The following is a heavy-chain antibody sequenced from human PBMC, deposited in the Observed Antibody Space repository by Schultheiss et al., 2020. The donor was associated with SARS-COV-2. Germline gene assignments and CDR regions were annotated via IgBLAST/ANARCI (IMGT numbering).Heavy chain of an antibody. D-gene: IGHD6-19*01. CDR2: ISGSSTAI. CDR3: AREGMSSSGWYNYGLDV. Sequence: GGSLRLSCAASGFTFSTYSMNWVRQAPGKGLEWLSYISGSSTAIHYADSVKGRFTISRDNAKNSLILEMNSLRDEDTAVYYCAREGMSSSGWYNYGLDVWGQGTTVTVSS. V-gene: IGHV3-48*02. CDR1: GFTFSTYS. J-gene: IGHJ6*02.